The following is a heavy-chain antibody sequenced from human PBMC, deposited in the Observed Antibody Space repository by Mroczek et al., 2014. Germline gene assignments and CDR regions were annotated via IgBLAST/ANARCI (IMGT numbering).Heavy chain of an antibody. CDR3: ARGAAAGLYYYGMDV. CDR1: GFTFSSYG. J-gene: IGHJ6*02. V-gene: IGHV3-33*01. CDR2: IWYDGSNK. D-gene: IGHD6-13*01. Sequence: VQLLESGGGVVQPGRSLRLSCAASGFTFSSYGMHWVRQAPGKGLEWVAVIWYDGSNKYYADSVKGRFTISRDNSKNTLYLQMNSLRAEDTAVYYCARGAAAGLYYYGMDVVGPRDHGHPSP.